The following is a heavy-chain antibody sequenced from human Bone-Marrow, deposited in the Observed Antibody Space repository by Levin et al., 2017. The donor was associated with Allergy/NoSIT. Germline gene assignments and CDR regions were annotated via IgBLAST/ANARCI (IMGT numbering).Heavy chain of an antibody. CDR2: FSYTGST. CDR3: ARLGPADHYYYMDV. D-gene: IGHD3-16*01. J-gene: IGHJ6*03. CDR1: GGSMTNYY. Sequence: GSLRLSCTVSGGSMTNYYWSWIRQSPGKDLEWMAYFSYTGSTNYNPSLKSRVTISVDTSKNQFSLNLTPVSAADTAVYYCARLGPADHYYYMDVWGKGTTVTVSS. V-gene: IGHV4-59*08.